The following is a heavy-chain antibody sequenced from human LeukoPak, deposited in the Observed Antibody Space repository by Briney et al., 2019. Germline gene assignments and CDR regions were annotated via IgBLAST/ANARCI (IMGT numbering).Heavy chain of an antibody. V-gene: IGHV3-30*18. J-gene: IGHJ4*02. CDR2: ISYDGSNR. Sequence: GGSLRLSCAASGFTFSSYGMHWVRQAPGKGLEGVGVISYDGSNRYYADSVKGRFTISRDNSKNTQYLQMNDLRAEDTAVYYCAKGLVAVTTASAPEFDYWGQGTLVTVSS. CDR1: GFTFSSYG. CDR3: AKGLVAVTTASAPEFDY. D-gene: IGHD4-17*01.